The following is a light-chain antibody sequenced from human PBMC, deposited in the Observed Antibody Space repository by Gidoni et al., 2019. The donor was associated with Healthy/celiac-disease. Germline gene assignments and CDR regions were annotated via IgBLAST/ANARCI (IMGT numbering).Light chain of an antibody. CDR3: SSYTSSIPVV. Sequence: QSALTQPASVSGSPGQSITISCTGTSSDFGGYNYVSWYQQHPGKAPKLMIYDVSNRPSGVSNRFSGSKSGNTASLTISGLQAEDEADYYCSSYTSSIPVVFGGGTKLTVL. CDR1: SSDFGGYNY. J-gene: IGLJ2*01. CDR2: DVS. V-gene: IGLV2-14*01.